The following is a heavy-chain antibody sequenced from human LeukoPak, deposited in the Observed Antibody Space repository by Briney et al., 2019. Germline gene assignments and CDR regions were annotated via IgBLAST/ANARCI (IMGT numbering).Heavy chain of an antibody. D-gene: IGHD5-12*01. CDR2: INHSGST. CDR1: GGSFSGYY. V-gene: IGHV4-34*01. Sequence: PSETLSLTCAVYGGSFSGYYWSWIRQPPGKGLEWIGEINHSGSTNYNPSLKSRVTISVDTSKNQFSLKLSSVTAADTAVYYCARRGYDYGGWFDPWGQGTLVTVSS. J-gene: IGHJ5*02. CDR3: ARRGYDYGGWFDP.